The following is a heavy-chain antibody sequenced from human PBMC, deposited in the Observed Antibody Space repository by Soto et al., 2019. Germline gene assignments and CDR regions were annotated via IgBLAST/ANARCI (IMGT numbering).Heavy chain of an antibody. J-gene: IGHJ4*02. CDR1: GGSISSGGYY. CDR2: IYYSGST. Sequence: QVQLQESGPGLVKPSQTLSLTCTVSGGSISSGGYYWSWIRQHPGKGLEWIGYIYYSGSTYYNPSLKSRVTISVDTSKNQFPLKLSSVTASDTAVYYCARERYDILTGYYHFDYWGQGTLVTVSS. V-gene: IGHV4-31*03. D-gene: IGHD3-9*01. CDR3: ARERYDILTGYYHFDY.